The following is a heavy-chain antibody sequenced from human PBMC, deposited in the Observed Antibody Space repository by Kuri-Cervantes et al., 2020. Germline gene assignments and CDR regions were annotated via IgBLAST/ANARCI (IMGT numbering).Heavy chain of an antibody. V-gene: IGHV3-48*02. CDR3: ARDMIAVAGIDY. J-gene: IGHJ4*02. Sequence: LSLTCAASGYTFSSYSMNWVRQAPGKGLEWVSYISSSSSTIYYADSVKGRFTISRDNAKNSLYLQMNSLRDEDTAVYYCARDMIAVAGIDYWGQGTLVTVSS. CDR1: GYTFSSYS. D-gene: IGHD6-19*01. CDR2: ISSSSSTI.